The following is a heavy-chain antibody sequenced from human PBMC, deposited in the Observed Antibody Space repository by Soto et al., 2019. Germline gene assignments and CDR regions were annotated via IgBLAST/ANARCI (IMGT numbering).Heavy chain of an antibody. J-gene: IGHJ4*02. V-gene: IGHV3-23*01. D-gene: IGHD3-3*01. CDR2: ITGSGGGT. CDR1: GFTFSSYD. CDR3: AKAGIFGQIDY. Sequence: GGSLRLSCAASGFTFSSYDMSWVRQAPGKGLEWVSGITGSGGGTDYADSVKGRFTISRDNSKNTLYLQMNTLRAEDTAVYYCAKAGIFGQIDYWGQGTLVTVSS.